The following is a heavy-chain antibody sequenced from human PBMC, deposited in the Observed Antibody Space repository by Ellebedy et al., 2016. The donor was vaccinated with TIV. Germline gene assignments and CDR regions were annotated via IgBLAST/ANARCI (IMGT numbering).Heavy chain of an antibody. D-gene: IGHD2-2*01. Sequence: GESLKISCAASGFTFSSYAMHWVRQAPGKGLEWVAVISYDGSKRYYGDSVEGRFTISRDNSKNTLSLQMNSLRAEDTAMYYCTRDCCNNTSGFDYWGQGTLVTVSS. CDR2: ISYDGSKR. V-gene: IGHV3-30-3*01. CDR1: GFTFSSYA. J-gene: IGHJ4*02. CDR3: TRDCCNNTSGFDY.